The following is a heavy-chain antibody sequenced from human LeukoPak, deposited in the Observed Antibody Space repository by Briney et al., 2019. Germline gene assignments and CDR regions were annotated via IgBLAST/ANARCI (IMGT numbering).Heavy chain of an antibody. Sequence: GGSLRLSCAASGFIFSNYWMYWVRQAPGKGLVWVSRINSDGSSTRYADSVKGRFTISRDNAKNTLYLQMNSLRAEDTAVYYCARDYYCGGDCYPAYWGQGTLVTVSS. CDR2: INSDGSST. D-gene: IGHD2-21*02. CDR3: ARDYYCGGDCYPAY. V-gene: IGHV3-74*01. CDR1: GFIFSNYW. J-gene: IGHJ4*02.